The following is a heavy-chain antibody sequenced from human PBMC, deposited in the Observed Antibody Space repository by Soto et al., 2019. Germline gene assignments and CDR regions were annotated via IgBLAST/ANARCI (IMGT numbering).Heavy chain of an antibody. CDR1: GFTFSSYA. CDR2: ISYDGSNK. CDR3: ARPPWFGELYNQDAFDI. D-gene: IGHD3-10*01. J-gene: IGHJ3*02. Sequence: QVQLVESGGGVVQPGRSLRLSCAASGFTFSSYAMHWVRQAPGKGLEWVAVISYDGSNKYYADSVKGRFTISRDNSKNTLYLQMNSLRAEDTAVYYCARPPWFGELYNQDAFDIWGQGTMVTVSS. V-gene: IGHV3-30-3*01.